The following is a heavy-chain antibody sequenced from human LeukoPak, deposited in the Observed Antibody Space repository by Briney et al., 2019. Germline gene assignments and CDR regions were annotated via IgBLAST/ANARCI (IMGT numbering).Heavy chain of an antibody. V-gene: IGHV3-66*01. J-gene: IGHJ4*02. D-gene: IGHD5-12*01. CDR1: GFTFSSYA. Sequence: AGGSLRLSCAASGFTFSSYAMSWVRQAPGKGLEWVAVMYSGGSTDYADSVKGRFIISRDNSENTLYLQMNSLRAEDTAVYYCARGGSGYDIDYWGQGTLVTVSS. CDR3: ARGGSGYDIDY. CDR2: MYSGGST.